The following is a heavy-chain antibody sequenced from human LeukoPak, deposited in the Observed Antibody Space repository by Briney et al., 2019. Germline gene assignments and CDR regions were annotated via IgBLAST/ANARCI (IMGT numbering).Heavy chain of an antibody. CDR2: IKPDGSES. CDR1: GFTFSSHW. V-gene: IGHV3-7*01. J-gene: IGHJ4*02. CDR3: ARGYYYDSSGYNN. D-gene: IGHD3-22*01. Sequence: GGSLRLSCAASGFTFSSHWMSWVRQAPGKGLEWVAIIKPDGSESYCVGSVEGRFTVSRDNTKNSLYLQMNSLRAEDTAVYYCARGYYYDSSGYNNWGQGTLVTVSS.